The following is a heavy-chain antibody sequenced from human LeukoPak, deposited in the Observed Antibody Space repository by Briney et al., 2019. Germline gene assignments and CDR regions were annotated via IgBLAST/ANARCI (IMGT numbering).Heavy chain of an antibody. CDR3: ARDPQWLVGADNDAFDI. J-gene: IGHJ3*02. CDR1: GFTFSSYA. CDR2: ISYDGSNK. Sequence: DPGGSLRLSCAASGFTFSSYAMHWVRQAPGKGLEWVAVISYDGSNKYYADSVKGRSTISRDNSKNTLYLQMNSLRAEDTAVYYCARDPQWLVGADNDAFDIWGQGTMVTVSS. D-gene: IGHD6-19*01. V-gene: IGHV3-30-3*01.